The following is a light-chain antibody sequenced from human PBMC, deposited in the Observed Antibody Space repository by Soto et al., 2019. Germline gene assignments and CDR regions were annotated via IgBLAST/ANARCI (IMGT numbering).Light chain of an antibody. Sequence: DIQMTQSPSSLSASVGDRVTITCRASQGIANYLAWYQQKPGKVPKLLIYGASTLQSGVPSRFRGSGSGTDFTLSISSLQPEDVATYYCQKYNSAPRTFGQGTKVEIK. V-gene: IGKV1-27*01. CDR3: QKYNSAPRT. CDR2: GAS. CDR1: QGIANY. J-gene: IGKJ1*01.